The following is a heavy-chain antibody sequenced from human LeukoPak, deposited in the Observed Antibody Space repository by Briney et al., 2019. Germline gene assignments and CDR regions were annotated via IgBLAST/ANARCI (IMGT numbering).Heavy chain of an antibody. CDR2: IKPNSGDT. D-gene: IGHD2-8*01. V-gene: IGHV1-2*06. CDR1: GYTFTDYY. CDR3: RRRVQTTGVFDY. J-gene: IGHJ4*02. Sequence: GASVKVSCNASGYTFTDYYMHWVRQAPGQGLEWMGRIKPNSGDTNYAQKFQGRVTITKDTSINTAYMELSRLKSDDTAVYYCRRRVQTTGVFDYWGQGTLVTVSS.